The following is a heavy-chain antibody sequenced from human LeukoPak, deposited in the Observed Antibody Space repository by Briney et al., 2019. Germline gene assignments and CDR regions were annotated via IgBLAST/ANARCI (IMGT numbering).Heavy chain of an antibody. D-gene: IGHD5-18*01. J-gene: IGHJ4*02. CDR1: GYSISSGYY. Sequence: ETLSXTCTVSGYSISSGYYWGWIRQPPGKGLEWIGSIYHSGSTYYNPSLKSRVTISVDTSKNQFSLKLSSVTAADTAVYYCARIPVDTAMENDYWGQGTLVTVSS. CDR2: IYHSGST. V-gene: IGHV4-38-2*02. CDR3: ARIPVDTAMENDY.